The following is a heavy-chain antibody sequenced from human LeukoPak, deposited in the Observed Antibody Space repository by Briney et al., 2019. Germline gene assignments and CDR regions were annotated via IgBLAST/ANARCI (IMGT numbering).Heavy chain of an antibody. D-gene: IGHD3-22*01. CDR2: IYNSGST. CDR1: GYSISNTHY. Sequence: PSETLSLTCAVSGYSISNTHYWGWIRQPPGKGLEWIGSIYNSGSTHYNPSLKSRVTISVDTSMNQFSLKLNSVTAADTAVYYCARNSSGIHFDYWGRGTLVTVSS. J-gene: IGHJ4*02. V-gene: IGHV4-38-2*01. CDR3: ARNSSGIHFDY.